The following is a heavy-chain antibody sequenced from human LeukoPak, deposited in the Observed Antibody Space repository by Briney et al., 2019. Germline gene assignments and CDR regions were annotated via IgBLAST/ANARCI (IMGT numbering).Heavy chain of an antibody. J-gene: IGHJ5*02. CDR1: GGTFSSYA. CDR3: ARNHYSYGSNWFDP. V-gene: IGHV1-69*05. CDR2: IIPIFGTA. Sequence: ASVKVSCKASGGTFSSYAISWVRQASGQGLEWMGGIIPIFGTANYAQKFQGRVTITTDESTSTAYMELSSLRSEDTAVYYCARNHYSYGSNWFDPWGQGTLVTVSS. D-gene: IGHD5-18*01.